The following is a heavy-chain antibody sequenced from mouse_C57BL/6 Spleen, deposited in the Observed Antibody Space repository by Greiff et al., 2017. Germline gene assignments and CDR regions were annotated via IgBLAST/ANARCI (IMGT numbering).Heavy chain of an antibody. Sequence: QVQLQQSGAELVKPGASVKMSCKASGYTFTSYWITWVKQRPGQGLEWIGDIYPGSGSTNYNEKFKSKATLTVDTSSSTAYMQLSSLTSEDSAVYYCARGAGLLLYYYAMDYWGQGTSVTVSS. CDR1: GYTFTSYW. D-gene: IGHD2-3*01. CDR3: ARGAGLLLYYYAMDY. CDR2: IYPGSGST. J-gene: IGHJ4*01. V-gene: IGHV1-55*01.